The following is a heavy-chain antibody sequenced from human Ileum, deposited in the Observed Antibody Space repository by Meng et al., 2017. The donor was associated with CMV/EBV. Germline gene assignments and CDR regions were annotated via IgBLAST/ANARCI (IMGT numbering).Heavy chain of an antibody. CDR3: AKGCSDRRCYIHY. CDR1: GLTISRFW. Sequence: GESLKISCAASGLTISRFWMSWVRQAPGKGLEWVAGINDDGSDKYYADSVKGRFTISRDIAKNSLYLQMNSLRAEDTAVYYCAKGCSDRRCYIHYWGQGTLVTVSS. CDR2: INDDGSDK. V-gene: IGHV3-7*01. J-gene: IGHJ4*02. D-gene: IGHD2-15*01.